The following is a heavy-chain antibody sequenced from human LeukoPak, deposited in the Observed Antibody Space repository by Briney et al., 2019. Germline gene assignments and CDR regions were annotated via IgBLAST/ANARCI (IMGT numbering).Heavy chain of an antibody. CDR1: GFTFSDYY. D-gene: IGHD5-24*01. CDR2: ISGSENYI. CDR3: AREGRDGYNHFDY. V-gene: IGHV3-11*04. Sequence: GGSLRLSCEASGFTFSDYYMSWIRQAPGKGLEWLAYISGSENYIYYADSVKGRFTTSRDNAKNSVYLQMDSLRVEDTARYYCAREGRDGYNHFDYWGQGTLVTVSS. J-gene: IGHJ4*02.